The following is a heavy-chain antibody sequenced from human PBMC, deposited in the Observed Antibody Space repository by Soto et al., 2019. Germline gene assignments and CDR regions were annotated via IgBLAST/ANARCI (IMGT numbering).Heavy chain of an antibody. Sequence: RLSCAASGLTFSGYSMNWLRQAQGKGLEWVSSISSSSSYIYYADSVKAGFTISRDNAKNSLNLQKNSLRAEDTAVYYCARDLVVPAAIGYYYYYGMDVWGQGTTVTVSS. D-gene: IGHD2-2*01. CDR3: ARDLVVPAAIGYYYYYGMDV. J-gene: IGHJ6*02. V-gene: IGHV3-21*01. CDR2: ISSSSSYI. CDR1: GLTFSGYS.